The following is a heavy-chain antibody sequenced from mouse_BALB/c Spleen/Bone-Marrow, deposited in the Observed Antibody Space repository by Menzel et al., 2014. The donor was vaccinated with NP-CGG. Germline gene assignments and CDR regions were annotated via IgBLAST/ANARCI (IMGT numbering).Heavy chain of an antibody. CDR2: ISYDGSN. CDR1: GYSITSGYF. V-gene: IGHV3-6*02. CDR3: ARPYCRYGAYYFDC. Sequence: DVQLQESGPGLVKPSQSLSLTCSVTGYSITSGYFWNWIRQFPGNKLEWMGYISYDGSNNYNPSLKNRISITRDTSKNQFFLKLSSVTSEDTATYDCARPYCRYGAYYFDCWGQGTTLTVSS. J-gene: IGHJ2*01. D-gene: IGHD2-14*01.